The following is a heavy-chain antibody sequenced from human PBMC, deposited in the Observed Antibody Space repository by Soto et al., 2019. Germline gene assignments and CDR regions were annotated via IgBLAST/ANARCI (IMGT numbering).Heavy chain of an antibody. V-gene: IGHV3-15*01. CDR2: IKSKTDGGTT. D-gene: IGHD6-19*01. CDR3: TTVASPSSGWYRVDDY. CDR1: GFTFSNAW. J-gene: IGHJ4*02. Sequence: PGGSLRLSCAASGFTFSNAWMSWVRQAPGKGLEWVGRIKSKTDGGTTDYAAPVKGRFTISRDDSKNTLYLKMNSLKTEDTAVYYCTTVASPSSGWYRVDDYWGQGTLVTVSS.